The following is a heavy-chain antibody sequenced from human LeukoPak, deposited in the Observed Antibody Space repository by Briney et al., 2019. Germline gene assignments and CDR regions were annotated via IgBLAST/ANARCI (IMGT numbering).Heavy chain of an antibody. CDR1: GYTFTSYD. V-gene: IGHV1-8*01. D-gene: IGHD3-10*01. CDR3: AVNRFGETAFDY. Sequence: ASVKVSCKASGYTFTSYDINWVRQATGQGLEWMGWMNPNSGNTGYAQKFQGRVTMTRNTSISTAYMELSSLRSEDTAVYDCAVNRFGETAFDYWGQGTLVTVSS. CDR2: MNPNSGNT. J-gene: IGHJ4*02.